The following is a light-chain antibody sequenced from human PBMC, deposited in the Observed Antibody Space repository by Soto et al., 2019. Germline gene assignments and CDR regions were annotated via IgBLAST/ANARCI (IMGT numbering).Light chain of an antibody. J-gene: IGLJ1*01. CDR2: AVS. CDR1: RXDVGLYDY. Sequence: QSVLTQPASVSGAPGQSITISCTGTRXDVGLYDYVSWYTQHPGKAPQLMIYAVSNRPSGVSNRFSASKSGNTASLFISGLQAEDEAGYYCSSYTSDSSSVFGSGTTVTVL. CDR3: SSYTSDSSSV. V-gene: IGLV2-14*01.